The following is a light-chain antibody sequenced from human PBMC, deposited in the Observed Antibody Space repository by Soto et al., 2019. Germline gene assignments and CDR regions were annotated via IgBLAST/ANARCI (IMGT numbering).Light chain of an antibody. CDR3: QQYGSSRWT. Sequence: EIVMTQSPAPLSVSPGGRATLSCRASQSISDTLAWYQQKPGQAPRLIIYGASSRATGIPDRFSGSGSGTDFTLTISRLEPEDFAVYYCQQYGSSRWTLGQGTKVDIK. J-gene: IGKJ1*01. CDR2: GAS. V-gene: IGKV3-20*01. CDR1: QSISDT.